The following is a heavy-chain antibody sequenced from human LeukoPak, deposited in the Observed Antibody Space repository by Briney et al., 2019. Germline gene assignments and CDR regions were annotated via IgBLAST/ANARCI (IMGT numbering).Heavy chain of an antibody. V-gene: IGHV4-4*07. CDR2: IYTSGST. J-gene: IGHJ6*02. Sequence: PSETLSLTCTVSGGSISSYYWSWIRQPAGKGLEWIGRIYTSGSTNYNPSLKSRVTMSVYTSKNQFSLKLSSVTAADTAVYYCARDRPHYSSSWYYGMDVWGQGTTVTVSS. CDR1: GGSISSYY. CDR3: ARDRPHYSSSWYYGMDV. D-gene: IGHD6-13*01.